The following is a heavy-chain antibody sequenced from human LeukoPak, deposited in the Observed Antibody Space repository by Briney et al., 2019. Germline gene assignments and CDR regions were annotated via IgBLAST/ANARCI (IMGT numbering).Heavy chain of an antibody. J-gene: IGHJ4*02. Sequence: ASVKVSCKASGYDFINYGITWVRQAPGQGLEWMGLISLYNGNTDYKLQGRVTMTTDTSTSTAYMELRSLRSDDTAVYYCARGGPFFSSSSSKEYYFDYWRQGTLVTVSS. D-gene: IGHD6-6*01. CDR1: GYDFINYG. CDR3: ARGGPFFSSSSSKEYYFDY. CDR2: ISLYNGNT. V-gene: IGHV1-18*01.